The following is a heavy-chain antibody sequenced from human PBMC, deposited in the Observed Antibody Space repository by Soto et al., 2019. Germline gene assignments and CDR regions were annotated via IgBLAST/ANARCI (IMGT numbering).Heavy chain of an antibody. D-gene: IGHD3-22*01. V-gene: IGHV1-3*01. J-gene: IGHJ4*02. CDR1: GYTFTSYA. CDR3: AREGGDNTAYYY. Sequence: EASVKVSCKASGYTFTSYAMHWVRQAPGQRLEWMGWINAGNGNTKYSQKFQGRVTITRDTSAGTAYMELSSLRSDDTAVYYCAREGGDNTAYYYWGQGTLVTVSS. CDR2: INAGNGNT.